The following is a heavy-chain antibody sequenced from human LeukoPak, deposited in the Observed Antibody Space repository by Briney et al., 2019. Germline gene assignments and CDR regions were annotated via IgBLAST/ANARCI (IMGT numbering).Heavy chain of an antibody. V-gene: IGHV3-7*01. CDR1: GFTFNSYW. CDR3: ARVIRGWFLLYFDY. Sequence: PGGSLRLSCAASGFTFNSYWMSWVRQAPGKGLEWVANIKQDGSEKYYVDSVKGRFTISRDNAKNSLYLQMNSLRAEDTAVYYCARVIRGWFLLYFDYWGQGTLVTVSS. D-gene: IGHD6-19*01. CDR2: IKQDGSEK. J-gene: IGHJ4*02.